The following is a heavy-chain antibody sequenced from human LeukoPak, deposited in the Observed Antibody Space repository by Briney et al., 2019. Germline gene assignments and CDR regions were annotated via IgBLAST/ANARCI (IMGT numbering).Heavy chain of an antibody. V-gene: IGHV4-34*01. J-gene: IGHJ6*02. CDR3: ARGLGRGDYGDYDHYYGMDV. CDR1: GGSFSGYY. Sequence: SETLSLTCAVYGGSFSGYYWSWIRQPPGKGLEWIGEINHSGSTNYNPSLKGRVTTSVDTSKNQFSLKLSSVTAADTAVYYCARGLGRGDYGDYDHYYGMDVWGQGTTVTVSS. CDR2: INHSGST. D-gene: IGHD4-17*01.